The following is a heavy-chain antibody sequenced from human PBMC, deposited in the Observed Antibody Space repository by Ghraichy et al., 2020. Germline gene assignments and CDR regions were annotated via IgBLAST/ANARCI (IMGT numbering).Heavy chain of an antibody. D-gene: IGHD1-1*01. J-gene: IGHJ4*02. V-gene: IGHV4-34*01. CDR3: ARGNPTMNDYFDS. CDR1: GGSFSGYY. Sequence: SETLSLTCAVYGGSFSGYYLHWIRQPPGKRLEWIGELSHSGSTDYNPSPKSRVSISVDTSKKEFSLRLNTVTAADTAVYYCARGNPTMNDYFDSWGQGTLVTVSS. CDR2: LSHSGST.